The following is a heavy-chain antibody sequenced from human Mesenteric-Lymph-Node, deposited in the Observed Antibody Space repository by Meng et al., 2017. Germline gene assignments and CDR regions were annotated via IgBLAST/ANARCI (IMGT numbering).Heavy chain of an antibody. CDR1: GYTFTAYY. CDR2: INPNSGGT. CDR3: SKALGWGSSPDY. Sequence: QVQSVKAGADVNKPGASVTLSCKASGYTFTAYYIHWVRQAPGQGIEWMGRINPNSGGTNFAQKFQGRVIMTRDTSISTAYMELSSLGFDDTAVYYCSKALGWGSSPDYWGHGILVTVSS. V-gene: IGHV1-2*06. J-gene: IGHJ4*01. D-gene: IGHD2-21*01.